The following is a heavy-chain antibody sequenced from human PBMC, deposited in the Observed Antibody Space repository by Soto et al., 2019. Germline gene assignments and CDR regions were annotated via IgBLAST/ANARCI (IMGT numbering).Heavy chain of an antibody. CDR2: ISYDGSNK. J-gene: IGHJ4*02. CDR1: GFTFSSYA. D-gene: IGHD3-22*01. Sequence: QVQLVESGGGVVQPGRSLRLSCAASGFTFSSYAMHWVRQAPGKGLEWVAVISYDGSNKYYADSVKGRFTISRDNSKNTLYLQMNSLRAEDTAVYYCARDRNTMIVVVISYYFDYWGQGTLVTVSS. V-gene: IGHV3-30-3*01. CDR3: ARDRNTMIVVVISYYFDY.